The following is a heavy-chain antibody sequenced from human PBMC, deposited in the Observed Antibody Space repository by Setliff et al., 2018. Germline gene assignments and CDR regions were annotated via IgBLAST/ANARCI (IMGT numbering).Heavy chain of an antibody. CDR2: IYYSGST. J-gene: IGHJ6*03. V-gene: IGHV4-59*11. Sequence: SETLSLTCTVSGGSISSHYWSWIRQPPGKGLEWIGYIYYSGSTNYNPSLKSRVTISVDTSKNQFSLKLSSVTAADTAVYYCARAEHGYDFWSGYYDYYYYMDVWGKGTTVTVSS. CDR3: ARAEHGYDFWSGYYDYYYYMDV. D-gene: IGHD3-3*01. CDR1: GGSISSHY.